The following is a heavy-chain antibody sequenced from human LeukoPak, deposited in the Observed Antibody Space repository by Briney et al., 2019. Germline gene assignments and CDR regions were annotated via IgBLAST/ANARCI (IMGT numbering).Heavy chain of an antibody. J-gene: IGHJ4*02. D-gene: IGHD5-18*01. Sequence: GGSLRLSCAAPGFTFDVYTMHRVRQALGKGLGWVSLISWDGGSTYYADSVKGRFTISRDNSKNSLYLQMNSLRTEDTALYYCAKDRIQLWLVDYWGQGTLVTVSS. CDR2: ISWDGGST. CDR1: GFTFDVYT. CDR3: AKDRIQLWLVDY. V-gene: IGHV3-43*01.